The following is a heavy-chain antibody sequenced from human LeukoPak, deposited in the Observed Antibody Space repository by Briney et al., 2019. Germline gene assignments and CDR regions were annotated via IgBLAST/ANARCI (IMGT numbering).Heavy chain of an antibody. Sequence: ASVKVSCKASGYTFTSYGISWVRQAPGQGLEWMGWISAYNGNTTYAQKLQGRVTMTTDTSTSTAYMELRSLRSDDTAVYYCARDRDSSSLRGGYYYYGMDVWGQGTTVTVSS. J-gene: IGHJ6*02. CDR1: GYTFTSYG. CDR3: ARDRDSSSLRGGYYYYGMDV. D-gene: IGHD6-13*01. V-gene: IGHV1-18*01. CDR2: ISAYNGNT.